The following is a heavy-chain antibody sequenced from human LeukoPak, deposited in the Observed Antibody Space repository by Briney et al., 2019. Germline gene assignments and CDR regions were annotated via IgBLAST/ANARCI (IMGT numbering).Heavy chain of an antibody. CDR2: IYYGGST. Sequence: SETLFLTCTVSGGSISSSSYYWGWIRRPPGKGLEWIGTIYYGGSTYYNPSLKSRVTISVDTSKNQFSLKLRSVTGADTAVYYCARQKRDGQIAGYCDYWGQGALVTVSS. J-gene: IGHJ4*02. V-gene: IGHV4-39*01. D-gene: IGHD5-24*01. CDR3: ARQKRDGQIAGYCDY. CDR1: GGSISSSSYY.